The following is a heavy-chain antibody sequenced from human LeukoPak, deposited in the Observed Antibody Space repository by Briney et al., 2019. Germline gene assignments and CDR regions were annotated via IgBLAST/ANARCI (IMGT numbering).Heavy chain of an antibody. CDR1: GFTFSSYG. CDR3: ARDLGPPSGSYTFDY. J-gene: IGHJ4*02. D-gene: IGHD1-26*01. Sequence: PGGSLRLSCAASGFTFSSYGMHWVRQAPGKGLEWVAVIWYDGSNKYYADSVKGRFTISRDNSKNTLYLQMNSLRAEDTAVYYCARDLGPPSGSYTFDYWGQGTLVIVSS. V-gene: IGHV3-33*01. CDR2: IWYDGSNK.